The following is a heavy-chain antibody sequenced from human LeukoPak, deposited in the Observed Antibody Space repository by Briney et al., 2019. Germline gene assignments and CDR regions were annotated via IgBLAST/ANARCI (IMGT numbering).Heavy chain of an antibody. Sequence: SETLSLTCAVYGGSSSGYYWSWIRQPPGKGLEWIGEINHSGSTNYNPSLKSRVTISVDTSKNQFSLKLSSVTAADTAVYYCARDPTTHHDSRLDDYWGQGTLVTVSS. CDR2: INHSGST. CDR1: GGSSSGYY. D-gene: IGHD3-22*01. J-gene: IGHJ4*02. V-gene: IGHV4-34*01. CDR3: ARDPTTHHDSRLDDY.